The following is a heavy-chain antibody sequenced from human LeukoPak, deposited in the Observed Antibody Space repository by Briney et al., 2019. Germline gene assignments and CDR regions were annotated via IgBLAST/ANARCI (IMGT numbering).Heavy chain of an antibody. D-gene: IGHD5-18*01. CDR1: GGSFSGYY. V-gene: IGHV4-34*01. CDR2: INHSGST. CDR3: ARGFGTAMDNAFDI. J-gene: IGHJ3*02. Sequence: PSETLSLTCAVYGGSFSGYYWSWIRQPPGKGLEWIGEINHSGSTIYNPSLKSRVTISVDTSKNQFSLKLSSVTAADTAVYYCARGFGTAMDNAFDIWGQGTMVTVSS.